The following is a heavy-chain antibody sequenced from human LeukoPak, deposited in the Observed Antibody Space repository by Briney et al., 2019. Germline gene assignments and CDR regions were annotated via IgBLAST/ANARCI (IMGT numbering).Heavy chain of an antibody. D-gene: IGHD3-10*01. CDR3: ARQAGYYGSGSYYNGVRFDP. V-gene: IGHV5-51*01. Sequence: GESLQISCKGSGYSFTSYWIGWVRQMPGKGLEWMGVIYPGDSDTRYSPSFQGQVTISADKSISTAYLQWSSLKASDTAMYYCARQAGYYGSGSYYNGVRFDPWGQGTLVTVSS. CDR1: GYSFTSYW. J-gene: IGHJ5*02. CDR2: IYPGDSDT.